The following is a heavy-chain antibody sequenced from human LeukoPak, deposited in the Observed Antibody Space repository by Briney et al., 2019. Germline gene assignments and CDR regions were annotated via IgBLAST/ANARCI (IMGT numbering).Heavy chain of an antibody. CDR3: ARDRLAAAGSGG. V-gene: IGHV1-2*02. D-gene: IGHD6-13*01. CDR1: GYTFTGYN. J-gene: IGHJ4*02. CDR2: VNPNSGGT. Sequence: ASVKVSCKASGYTFTGYNIHWVRQAPGQGLEWMGWVNPNSGGTNYAQKFQGRVTMTRDTSINTAYMEVSRLRSDDTAVYYCARDRLAAAGSGGWGQGTLVTVFS.